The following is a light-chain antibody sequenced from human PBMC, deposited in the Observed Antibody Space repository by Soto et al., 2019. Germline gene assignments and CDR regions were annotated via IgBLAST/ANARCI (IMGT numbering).Light chain of an antibody. J-gene: IGKJ3*01. CDR2: GAS. V-gene: IGKV3-20*01. CDR3: QQYGRSLFT. Sequence: DIVLTQSPGTLSLSPGERATLSFRASQSVSSTYLSWYQQKPGQAPRVLIYGASIRATGIPERFSGGGSGTDFTLTITRLEPEDFAVYYCQQYGRSLFTFGPGTKVDIK. CDR1: QSVSSTY.